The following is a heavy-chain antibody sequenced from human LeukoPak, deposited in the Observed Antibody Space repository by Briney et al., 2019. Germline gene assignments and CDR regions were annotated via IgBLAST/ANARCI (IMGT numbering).Heavy chain of an antibody. D-gene: IGHD3-22*01. CDR3: ANLWLYYDSGGYLGIDY. J-gene: IGHJ4*02. Sequence: GGSLRLSCAASGFTFSSYAMSWVRQAPGKGLEWVSAISGSGGSTYYADSVKGRFTISRDNSKNTLYLQMNSLRAEDTAVYYCANLWLYYDSGGYLGIDYWGQGTLVTVSS. CDR1: GFTFSSYA. CDR2: ISGSGGST. V-gene: IGHV3-23*01.